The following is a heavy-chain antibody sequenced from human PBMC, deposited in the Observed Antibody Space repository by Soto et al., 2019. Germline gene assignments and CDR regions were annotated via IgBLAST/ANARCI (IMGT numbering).Heavy chain of an antibody. CDR1: GYLFTNYY. CDR3: ARDLHGAFTTMVY. V-gene: IGHV1-46*01. J-gene: IGHJ4*02. D-gene: IGHD5-18*01. CDR2: VNPSGYTS. Sequence: ASVKVSCKASGYLFTNYYIHWVRQAPGQGLEWMGIVNPSGYTSTLAQKFQGRLTMTSDTSTSTVYMDLGSLTSEDTAVYYCARDLHGAFTTMVYWGQGTLVTV.